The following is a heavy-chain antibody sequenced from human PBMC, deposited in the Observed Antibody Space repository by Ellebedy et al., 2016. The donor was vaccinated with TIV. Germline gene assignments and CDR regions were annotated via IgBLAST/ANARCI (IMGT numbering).Heavy chain of an antibody. CDR1: GFTFSTYW. Sequence: GESLKISCAASGFTFSTYWMHWVRQAPGKGLVWVSRIDPYGTGITYADSVKGRFTISRDNSKNTLYLQMNSLRAEDTAVYYCAREELGYCSGGSCYPLTNPPDYWGQGTLVTVSS. V-gene: IGHV3-74*01. CDR2: IDPYGTGI. J-gene: IGHJ4*02. D-gene: IGHD2-15*01. CDR3: AREELGYCSGGSCYPLTNPPDY.